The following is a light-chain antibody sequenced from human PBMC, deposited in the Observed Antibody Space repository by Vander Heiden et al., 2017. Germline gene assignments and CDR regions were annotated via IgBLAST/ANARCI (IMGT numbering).Light chain of an antibody. Sequence: DIQMTQFPSSLSASVGDRVTITCRASQSISTYLDWYQQKPGKAPKLLIYAASSLQSAVPSRFSGSGSGTDFTLPISSLQPEDFATYYCQQSNSTPWTFGQGTQVEIK. J-gene: IGKJ1*01. V-gene: IGKV1-39*01. CDR2: AAS. CDR3: QQSNSTPWT. CDR1: QSISTY.